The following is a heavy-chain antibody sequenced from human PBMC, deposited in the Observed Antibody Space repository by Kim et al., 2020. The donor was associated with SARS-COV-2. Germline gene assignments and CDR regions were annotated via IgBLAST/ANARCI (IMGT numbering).Heavy chain of an antibody. J-gene: IGHJ4*01. CDR3: ASHRRWMGENLGLVIIPPGY. V-gene: IGHV4-39*01. Sequence: SETLSLTCTVSGGSISSSSYYWGWIRQPPGKGLEWIGSIYYSGSTYYNPSLKSRVTISVDTSKNQSSLELSPVTAADTAVYYCASHRRWMGENLGLVIIPPGYWGQGTLGTVSS. D-gene: IGHD3-9*01. CDR1: GGSISSSSYY. CDR2: IYYSGST.